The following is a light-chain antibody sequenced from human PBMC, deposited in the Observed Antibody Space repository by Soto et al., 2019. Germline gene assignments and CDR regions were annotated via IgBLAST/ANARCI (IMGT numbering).Light chain of an antibody. J-gene: IGKJ1*01. CDR2: HAS. Sequence: TQSPATLSVSPGEGATLSCRASQSISSDLAWYQQKPGQAPRLLIYHASTRATGIPARFSGSGSGTEFTLTITSLQSEDFAVYYCQQYNNWPPWTFGQGTKVDIK. CDR3: QQYNNWPPWT. CDR1: QSISSD. V-gene: IGKV3-15*01.